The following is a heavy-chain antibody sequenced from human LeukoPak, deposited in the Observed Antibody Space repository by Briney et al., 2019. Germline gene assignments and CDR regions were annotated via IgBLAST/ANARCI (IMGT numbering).Heavy chain of an antibody. J-gene: IGHJ5*02. CDR2: ISSTGSNI. CDR3: AKGPYNKSYNWFDP. Sequence: SGGSLRLSCAASGFTFSDYYMTWVRQAPGKGLGWISYISSTGSNIYYADSVKGRFTISRDNAKDSLYLQMNSLRAEDTAVYYCAKGPYNKSYNWFDPWGQGTLVTVSS. D-gene: IGHD1-1*01. V-gene: IGHV3-11*04. CDR1: GFTFSDYY.